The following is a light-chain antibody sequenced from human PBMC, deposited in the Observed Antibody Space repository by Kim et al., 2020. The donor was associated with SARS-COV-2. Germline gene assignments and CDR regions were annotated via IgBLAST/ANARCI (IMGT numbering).Light chain of an antibody. CDR2: GAS. CDR3: QQYDDTPPWT. CDR1: QSVSGSS. Sequence: PGERATLPCRASQSVSGSSLAWYQQKPGQAPRLLIYGASSRATGIPDRFSGSGSATDFTLTINRLEPEDFAVYYCQQYDDTPPWTFGQGTKVDIK. J-gene: IGKJ1*01. V-gene: IGKV3-20*01.